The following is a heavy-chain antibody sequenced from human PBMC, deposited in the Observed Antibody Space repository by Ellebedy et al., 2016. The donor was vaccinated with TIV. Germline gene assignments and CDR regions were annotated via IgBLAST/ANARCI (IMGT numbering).Heavy chain of an antibody. CDR2: TDHDGRVK. D-gene: IGHD3-9*01. V-gene: IGHV3-7*03. CDR3: ARDDWGPAGP. J-gene: IGHJ5*02. Sequence: GESLKISCAASGFPFSSFWMSWVRQAPGKGLEWVANTDHDGRVKFYVDSVEGRFTISRDNAKNSLYLQMNSLRAEDTAVYYCARDDWGPAGPWGQGTLVTVSS. CDR1: GFPFSSFW.